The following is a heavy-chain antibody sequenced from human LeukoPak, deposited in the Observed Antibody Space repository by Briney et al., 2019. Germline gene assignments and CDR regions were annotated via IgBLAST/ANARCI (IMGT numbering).Heavy chain of an antibody. CDR3: AKDEQQQPLDAFDI. J-gene: IGHJ3*02. CDR2: ISAYNGNT. V-gene: IGHV1-18*01. CDR1: GYTFTSFG. Sequence: ASVKVSCKASGYTFTSFGISWVRQAPGQGLEWMGWISAYNGNTNYAQKLQGRVTMTTDTSTSTAYMEVRSLRSDDTAVYYCAKDEQQQPLDAFDIWGQGTMVTVSS. D-gene: IGHD6-13*01.